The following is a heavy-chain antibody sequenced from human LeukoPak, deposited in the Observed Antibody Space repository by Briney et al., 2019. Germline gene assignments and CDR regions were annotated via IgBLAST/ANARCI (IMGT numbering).Heavy chain of an antibody. D-gene: IGHD6-19*01. V-gene: IGHV3-21*01. CDR1: GFTFSSYN. CDR2: ISSNSTYI. CDR3: ARGFYSSDVGDY. Sequence: GGSLRLSCAASGFTFSSYNMNWVRQAPGKGLEWVSSISSNSTYIYSADSVKGRFTISRDNAKNSLYLQMNSLRAEDTAVYYCARGFYSSDVGDYWGQGTLVTVSS. J-gene: IGHJ4*02.